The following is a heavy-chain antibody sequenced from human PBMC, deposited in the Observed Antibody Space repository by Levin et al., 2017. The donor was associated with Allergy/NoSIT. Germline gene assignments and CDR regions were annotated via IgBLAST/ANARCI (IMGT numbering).Heavy chain of an antibody. CDR3: ARRRYYFDY. CDR2: IFYTGNT. Sequence: PGGSLRLSCTVAGDSIRGSSYFWAWIRQPPGKGLEWIGSIFYTGNTYYNPSLKSRVTISVDTSENQFSLKLTSVTAADTAVYYCARRRYYFDYWGQGTLVTVSS. V-gene: IGHV4-39*01. CDR1: GDSIRGSSYF. J-gene: IGHJ4*02.